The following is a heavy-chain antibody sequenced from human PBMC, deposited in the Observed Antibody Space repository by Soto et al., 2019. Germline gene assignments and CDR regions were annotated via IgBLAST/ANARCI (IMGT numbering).Heavy chain of an antibody. CDR2: IWYDGSNK. J-gene: IGHJ5*02. CDR3: ARAIGQWPNNWFDP. CDR1: GFTFSSYG. D-gene: IGHD2-8*01. V-gene: IGHV3-33*07. Sequence: GGSLRLSCAASGFTFSSYGMYWVRQAPGKGLEWVAIIWYDGSNKYYADSVKGRFTISRDNSKNTLYLQMNSLRAEDTAVYYCARAIGQWPNNWFDPWGQGTLVTVSS.